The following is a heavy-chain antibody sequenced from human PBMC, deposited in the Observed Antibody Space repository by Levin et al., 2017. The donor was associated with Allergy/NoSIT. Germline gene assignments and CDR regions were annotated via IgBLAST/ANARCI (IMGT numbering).Heavy chain of an antibody. CDR2: IDPSDSYT. Sequence: KAGGSLRLSCKGSGYSFTSYWISWVRQMPGKGLEWMGRIDPSDSYTNYSPSFQGHVTISADKSISTAYLQWSSLKASDTAMYYCARSPSYGDHHAFDIWGQGTMVTVSS. CDR3: ARSPSYGDHHAFDI. CDR1: GYSFTSYW. D-gene: IGHD4-17*01. V-gene: IGHV5-10-1*01. J-gene: IGHJ3*02.